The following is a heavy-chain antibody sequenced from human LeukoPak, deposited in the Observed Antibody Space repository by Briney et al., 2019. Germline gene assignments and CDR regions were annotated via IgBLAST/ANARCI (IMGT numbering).Heavy chain of an antibody. CDR2: INWNGGST. CDR3: ARDVLWGTSYFDY. Sequence: GGSLRLSCIASGFTFDDHGMSWVRQAPGKGLEWVSNINWNGGSTGYVDSVKGRFTISRDNGKNSLYLQMNSLRVEDTAFYYCARDVLWGTSYFDYWGQGILVTVSS. D-gene: IGHD1-1*01. CDR1: GFTFDDHG. J-gene: IGHJ4*02. V-gene: IGHV3-20*04.